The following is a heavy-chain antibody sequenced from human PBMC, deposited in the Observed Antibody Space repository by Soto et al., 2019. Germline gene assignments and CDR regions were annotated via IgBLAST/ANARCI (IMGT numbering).Heavy chain of an antibody. J-gene: IGHJ4*02. CDR1: GLSFTSSS. CDR2: ISASGGDT. CDR3: AEPQWELRV. Sequence: GGSLRLSCAASGLSFTSSSMSWVRQAPGKGLEWVSSISASGGDTYYADPVKGRFTISRDNSKNTLYLQMNSLRAEDTSVNYCAEPQWELRVWGQGILVTVSS. V-gene: IGHV3-23*01. D-gene: IGHD1-26*01.